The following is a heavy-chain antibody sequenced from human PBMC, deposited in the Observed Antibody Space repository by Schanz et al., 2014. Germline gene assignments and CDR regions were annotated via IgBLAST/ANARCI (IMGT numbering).Heavy chain of an antibody. CDR3: TRDRGALINHNDALDL. J-gene: IGHJ3*01. Sequence: QVHLVESGGGVVQPGRSLRLSCAASGFTFRGHAMHWVRQAPGQGLEKVAVTSTDGTKTYYAASVRGRFTISRDKSKNTVYLQMNSLRSEDTAVYYCTRDRGALINHNDALDLWGQGTMVSVSS. CDR1: GFTFRGHA. D-gene: IGHD3-16*01. V-gene: IGHV3-30*04. CDR2: TSTDGTKT.